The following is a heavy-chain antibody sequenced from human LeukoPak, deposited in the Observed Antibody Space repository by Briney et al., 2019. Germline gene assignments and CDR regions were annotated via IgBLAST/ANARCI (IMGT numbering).Heavy chain of an antibody. CDR1: GFTFSNAW. CDR3: TTEAGIVATMSFFDY. CDR2: IKSKTDGGTT. V-gene: IGHV3-15*01. J-gene: IGHJ4*02. Sequence: PGGSLRLSCAASGFTFSNAWMSWVRQAPGKGLEWVGRIKSKTDGGTTDYAAPVKGRFTISRDDSKNTLYLQMNSLKTEDTAVYYCTTEAGIVATMSFFDYWGQGTLVTVSS. D-gene: IGHD5-12*01.